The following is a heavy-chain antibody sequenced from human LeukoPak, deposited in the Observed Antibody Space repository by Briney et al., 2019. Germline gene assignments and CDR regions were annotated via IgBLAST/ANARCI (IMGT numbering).Heavy chain of an antibody. J-gene: IGHJ3*02. CDR2: ISSSSSYI. V-gene: IGHV3-21*01. CDR1: GFTFSSYS. D-gene: IGHD3-3*01. Sequence: GGSLRLSCAASGFTFSSYSMNWVRQAPGKGLEWVSSISSSSSYIYYADSVKGRFTISRDNAKNSLYLQMNSLRAEDTAVYYCARDSSTIFGVVIIPDAFVIWGQGTMVIVSS. CDR3: ARDSSTIFGVVIIPDAFVI.